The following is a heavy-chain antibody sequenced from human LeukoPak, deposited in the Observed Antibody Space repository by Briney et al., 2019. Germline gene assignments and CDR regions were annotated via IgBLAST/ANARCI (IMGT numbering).Heavy chain of an antibody. CDR1: GFTFSSYG. D-gene: IGHD2-15*01. CDR2: ISYDGSNK. J-gene: IGHJ4*02. CDR3: AKAYYCSGGSCYESDLYFDY. Sequence: GGSLRLSCAASGFTFSSYGMHWVRQAPGKGLEWVAGISYDGSNKYYADSVKGRFTISRDNSKNTLYLQMNSLRAEDTAVYYCAKAYYCSGGSCYESDLYFDYWGQGTLVTVSS. V-gene: IGHV3-30*18.